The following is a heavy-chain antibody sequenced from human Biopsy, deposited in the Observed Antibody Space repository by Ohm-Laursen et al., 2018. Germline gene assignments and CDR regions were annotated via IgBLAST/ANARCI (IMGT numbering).Heavy chain of an antibody. CDR2: IWHDERNK. CDR1: GFNFGNYG. CDR3: ARDPGQDGAIDF. V-gene: IGHV3-33*01. J-gene: IGHJ4*02. D-gene: IGHD4/OR15-4a*01. Sequence: RSLRLSCAAFGFNFGNYGMHWVRQAPGRGLEWVAVIWHDERNKQYADSVKGRVTISRDNSKSTLFLQMDSLRVDDTAVYHCARDPGQDGAIDFWGRGTLVTVSS.